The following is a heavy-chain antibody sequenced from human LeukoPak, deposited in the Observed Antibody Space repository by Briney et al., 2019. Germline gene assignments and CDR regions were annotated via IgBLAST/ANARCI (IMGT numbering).Heavy chain of an antibody. CDR3: ARDWVGSGSSRWFDP. J-gene: IGHJ5*02. Sequence: SETLSLTCTVSGGSISSGGYYWSWIRQHPGKGLEWIGYIYYSGSTYYNPSLKSRVTISVDTSKNQFSLKLSSVTAADTAVYYCARDWVGSGSSRWFDPWGQGTLVTVSS. D-gene: IGHD3-10*01. CDR1: GGSISSGGYY. V-gene: IGHV4-31*03. CDR2: IYYSGST.